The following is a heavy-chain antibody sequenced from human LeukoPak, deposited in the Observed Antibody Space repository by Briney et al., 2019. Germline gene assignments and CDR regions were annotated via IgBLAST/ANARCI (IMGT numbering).Heavy chain of an antibody. D-gene: IGHD2-15*01. V-gene: IGHV3-74*01. J-gene: IGHJ4*02. CDR3: VVGGSPGY. Sequence: GGSMRLSCAASGLAFSAYKMHWVRQAPRKGLVWVSRISTDGYTTDYADFVQGRFTASRDNTKNTWSLEMNSLRAEDTAVYYCVVGGSPGYWGQGTLVTISS. CDR1: GLAFSAYK. CDR2: ISTDGYTT.